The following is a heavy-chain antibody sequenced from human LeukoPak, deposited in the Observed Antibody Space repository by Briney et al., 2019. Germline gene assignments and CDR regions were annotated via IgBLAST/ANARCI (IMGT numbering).Heavy chain of an antibody. V-gene: IGHV3-11*04. Sequence: GGSLRLSCAASGFIFSDYYMGWVRQAPGKGLEWVSYISSSSSTIYYADSVKGRFTVSRDNAKNSQFLQMDSLRAEDTAVYYCARGYYYGLDVWGQGTTVTVSS. CDR3: ARGYYYGLDV. J-gene: IGHJ6*02. CDR1: GFIFSDYY. CDR2: ISSSSSTI.